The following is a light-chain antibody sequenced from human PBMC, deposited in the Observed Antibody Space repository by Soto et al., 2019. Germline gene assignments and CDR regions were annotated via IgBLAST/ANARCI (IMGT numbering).Light chain of an antibody. Sequence: DIVMTQSPDSLAVSLGERATINCRSSQSVLTSSNNKNYLAWYQQKPGQRPKLLISWASTRESGVPDRFSGSGSGTYFTLTISSLEAEDVAVYYCQQYDGTSWTFGQGTKVEIK. J-gene: IGKJ1*01. CDR2: WAS. CDR1: QSVLTSSNNKNY. CDR3: QQYDGTSWT. V-gene: IGKV4-1*01.